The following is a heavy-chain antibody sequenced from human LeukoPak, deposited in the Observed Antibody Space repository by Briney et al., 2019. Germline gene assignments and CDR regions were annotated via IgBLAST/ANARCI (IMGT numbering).Heavy chain of an antibody. CDR2: TRFGGSIK. CDR3: ARWGGTRQYYFDY. J-gene: IGHJ4*02. CDR1: GFIFSDYG. V-gene: IGHV3-33*01. Sequence: GGPLRLSCAVSGFIFSDYGFHWVRHAPGKAVEWVAVTRFGGSIKQYADSVKGRFTISRDDYKNTLYLQMNFLRSQDTAVFYCARWGGTRQYYFDYWGQGTLVTVSS. D-gene: IGHD1-1*01.